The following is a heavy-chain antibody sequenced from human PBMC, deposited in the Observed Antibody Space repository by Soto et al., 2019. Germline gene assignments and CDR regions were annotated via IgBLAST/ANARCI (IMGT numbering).Heavy chain of an antibody. J-gene: IGHJ4*02. CDR1: GFTFTSSA. D-gene: IGHD3-3*01. Sequence: ASVKVSCKASGFTFTSSAVQWVRQARGQRLEWIGWIVVGSGNTNYAQKFQERVTITRDMSTSTAYMELSSLRSEDTAVYYCAADRITIFGVVTPFDYWGQGTLVTV. V-gene: IGHV1-58*01. CDR3: AADRITIFGVVTPFDY. CDR2: IVVGSGNT.